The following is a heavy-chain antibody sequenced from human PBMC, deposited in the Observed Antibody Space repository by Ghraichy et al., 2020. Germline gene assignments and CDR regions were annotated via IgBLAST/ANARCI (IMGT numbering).Heavy chain of an antibody. CDR3: ARTLPGIAVAGYWYFDL. CDR1: GGSISSYY. Sequence: GSLSLTCTVSGGSISSYYWSWIRQPPGKGLEWIGYIYYSGSTNYNPSLKSRVTISVDTSKNQFSLKLSSVTAADTAVYYCARTLPGIAVAGYWYFDLWGRGTLVTVSS. J-gene: IGHJ2*01. V-gene: IGHV4-59*01. D-gene: IGHD6-19*01. CDR2: IYYSGST.